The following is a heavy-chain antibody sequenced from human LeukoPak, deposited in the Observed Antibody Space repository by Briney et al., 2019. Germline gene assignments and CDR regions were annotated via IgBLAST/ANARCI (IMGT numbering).Heavy chain of an antibody. CDR2: ISSSSDHI. D-gene: IGHD4-17*01. V-gene: IGHV3-21*01. CDR3: ARDTTTVTTCHLHH. Sequence: GGSLRLSCAASGFTFSSYSMNWVRQAPGKGVEGVSSISSSSDHIYYADSVKGRFTISRDNAKNSLSLQMNSLRAEDTAVYYCARDTTTVTTCHLHHWGQGTLVTVSS. J-gene: IGHJ1*01. CDR1: GFTFSSYS.